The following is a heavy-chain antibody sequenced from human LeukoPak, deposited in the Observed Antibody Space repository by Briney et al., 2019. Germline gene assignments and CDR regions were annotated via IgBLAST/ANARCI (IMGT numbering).Heavy chain of an antibody. Sequence: GGSLRLSCAASGFTFSSYWMNWVRQAPGKALEWVANIKQDGSEEYYVDSVKGRFTISRDNAKNSLFLQMNSLRAEDTAVYYCARDPYCGSNSCYYAHWGQGALLTVSS. CDR3: ARDPYCGSNSCYYAH. CDR1: GFTFSSYW. D-gene: IGHD2-2*01. V-gene: IGHV3-7*01. J-gene: IGHJ4*02. CDR2: IKQDGSEE.